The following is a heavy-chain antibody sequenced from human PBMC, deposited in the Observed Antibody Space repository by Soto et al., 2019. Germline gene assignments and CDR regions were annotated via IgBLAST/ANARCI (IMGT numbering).Heavy chain of an antibody. CDR3: ATRNLPEVYCSSGTTCQIFDY. Sequence: SETLSLTCTVSGGSSSSYYWSWIRQPPGKGLEWIGYIYYSGSTNYNPSLKSRVTISVDTSKNQFSLKLSSVTAADTAVYYCATRNLPEVYCSSGTTCQIFDYWGQGTLVTVSP. CDR2: IYYSGST. V-gene: IGHV4-59*08. J-gene: IGHJ4*02. D-gene: IGHD2-2*01. CDR1: GGSSSSYY.